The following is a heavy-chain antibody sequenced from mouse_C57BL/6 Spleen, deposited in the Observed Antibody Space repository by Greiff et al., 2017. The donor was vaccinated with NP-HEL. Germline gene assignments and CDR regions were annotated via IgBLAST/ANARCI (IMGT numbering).Heavy chain of an antibody. Sequence: VQLQQSGAELVKPGASVKISCKASGYAFSSYWMNWVKQRPGKGLEWIGQIYPGDGDTNYNGKFKGKATLTADKSSSTAYMQLSSLTSEDSAVYCCARDYSNYDAMDYWGQGTSVTVSS. J-gene: IGHJ4*01. D-gene: IGHD2-5*01. CDR1: GYAFSSYW. CDR3: ARDYSNYDAMDY. V-gene: IGHV1-80*01. CDR2: IYPGDGDT.